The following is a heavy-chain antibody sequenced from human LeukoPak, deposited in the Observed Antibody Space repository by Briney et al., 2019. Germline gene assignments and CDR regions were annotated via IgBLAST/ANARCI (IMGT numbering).Heavy chain of an antibody. CDR3: ARDRSQRAYSYGPDGE. V-gene: IGHV3-30*10. CDR2: ISYDGSNK. D-gene: IGHD5-18*01. J-gene: IGHJ4*02. CDR1: GFTFSSYA. Sequence: GGSLRLSCAASGFTFSSYAIHWVRQAPGKGLEWVAVISYDGSNKYYTDSVKGRFTISRDNSKNTLYLQINSLRAEDTAVYYCARDRSQRAYSYGPDGERGQGTLVTVSS.